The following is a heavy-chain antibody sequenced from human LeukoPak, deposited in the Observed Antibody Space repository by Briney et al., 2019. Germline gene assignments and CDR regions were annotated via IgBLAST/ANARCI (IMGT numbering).Heavy chain of an antibody. CDR2: ISSSSSYI. Sequence: GGSLRLSCAASGFTFSNYTMNWVRQAPGKGLEWVSSISSSSSYIFYADSVKGRFTISRDNAKNSLYLQMNSLRAEDTAVYYCASSLLYRVFDYWGQGTLVTVSP. J-gene: IGHJ4*02. V-gene: IGHV3-21*01. CDR3: ASSLLYRVFDY. CDR1: GFTFSNYT. D-gene: IGHD1-1*01.